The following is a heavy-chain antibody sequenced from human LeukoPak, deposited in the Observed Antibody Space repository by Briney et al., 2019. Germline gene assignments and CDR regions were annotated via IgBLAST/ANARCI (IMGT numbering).Heavy chain of an antibody. Sequence: GGALRLSCAEPGFTFSSYGMQCVRHAPGKGLEWVAFIRYDGGNKYYADSVKGRFTISRDNTKNTLYLHIKTVIAQNTPVYNCASMGLLVVAAALDYCGEGALGTVSS. CDR1: GFTFSSYG. CDR3: ASMGLLVVAAALDY. CDR2: IRYDGGNK. V-gene: IGHV3-30*02. J-gene: IGHJ4*02. D-gene: IGHD2-2*01.